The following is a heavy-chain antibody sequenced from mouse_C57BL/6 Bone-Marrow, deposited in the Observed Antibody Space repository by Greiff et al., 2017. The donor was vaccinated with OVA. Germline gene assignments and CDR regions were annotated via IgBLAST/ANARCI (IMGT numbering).Heavy chain of an antibody. V-gene: IGHV1-72*01. D-gene: IGHD3-1*01. CDR2: IDPNSGGT. CDR1: GYTFTSYW. Sequence: QVQLQQSGAELAKPGASVKLSCKASGYTFTSYWMHWVKQRPGQGLEWIGRIDPNSGGTKYNEKFKSKATLTVDKPSSTAYMQLSSLTSEDSAVYDCARAGYYFDYWGQGTTLTVSA. CDR3: ARAGYYFDY. J-gene: IGHJ2*01.